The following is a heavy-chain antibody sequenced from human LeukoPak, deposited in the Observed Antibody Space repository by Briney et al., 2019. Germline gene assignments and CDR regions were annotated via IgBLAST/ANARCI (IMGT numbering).Heavy chain of an antibody. Sequence: SQTLSLTCTVSGGSISSGGYYWSWIRQHPGKGLEWIGYIYYSGSTYYNPSLKSRVTISVDTSKNQFSLKLSSVTAADTAVYYCARGGNDSSGYYYDFDYWGQGTLVTVSS. D-gene: IGHD3-22*01. V-gene: IGHV4-31*03. CDR3: ARGGNDSSGYYYDFDY. CDR1: GGSISSGGYY. CDR2: IYYSGST. J-gene: IGHJ4*02.